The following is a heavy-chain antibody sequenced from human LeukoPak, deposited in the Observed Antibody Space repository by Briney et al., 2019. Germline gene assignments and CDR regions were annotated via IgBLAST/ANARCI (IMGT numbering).Heavy chain of an antibody. Sequence: GGSLRLSCAASGFTFDDYAMHWVRQAPGKGLEWVSGISWNSGSIGYADSVKGRYTISRDNAKNSLYLQMNSLRAEDTAVYFCTTGGRYDDDDYVSDYWGQGTLVTVSS. CDR1: GFTFDDYA. CDR3: TTGGRYDDDDYVSDY. J-gene: IGHJ4*02. V-gene: IGHV3-9*01. D-gene: IGHD4-17*01. CDR2: ISWNSGSI.